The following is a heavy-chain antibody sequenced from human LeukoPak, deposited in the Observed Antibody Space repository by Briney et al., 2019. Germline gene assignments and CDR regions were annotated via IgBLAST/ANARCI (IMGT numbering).Heavy chain of an antibody. CDR1: GFTVSDNY. CDR3: ATAVPGSYSFDY. Sequence: PGGSLRLSCAASGFTVSDNYMSWVRQAPGKGLEWVSVIYSGGSTYYADSVKGRFTISRDNSKNALYLQMNSLRAEDTAVYYCATAVPGSYSFDYWGQGTLVTVSS. D-gene: IGHD6-19*01. V-gene: IGHV3-53*01. CDR2: IYSGGST. J-gene: IGHJ4*02.